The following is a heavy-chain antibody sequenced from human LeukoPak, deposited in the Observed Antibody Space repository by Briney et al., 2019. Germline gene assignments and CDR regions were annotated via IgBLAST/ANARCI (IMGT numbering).Heavy chain of an antibody. J-gene: IGHJ5*02. CDR3: AKEFKGYDILTGYSTSGGFDP. Sequence: GGSLRLSCAASGFTFSSYWMSWVRQAPGKGLEWVSAISGSGGSTYYANSVKGRFTISRDNSKNTLYLQMNSLRAEDTAVYYCAKEFKGYDILTGYSTSGGFDPWGQGTLVTVSS. CDR1: GFTFSSYW. CDR2: ISGSGGST. V-gene: IGHV3-23*01. D-gene: IGHD3-9*01.